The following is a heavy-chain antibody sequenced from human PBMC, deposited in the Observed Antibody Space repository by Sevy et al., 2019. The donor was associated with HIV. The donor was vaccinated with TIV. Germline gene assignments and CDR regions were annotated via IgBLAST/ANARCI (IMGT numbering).Heavy chain of an antibody. CDR3: VSLLFAGPGHGTDV. Sequence: ASLKVSCKASGYTFIGYYVHWVRQAPGQGLEWMGWINPTSGGTYYTQKFQGRVTMTTDTSIGTAYMDLSRLRSDDTAVYYCVSLLFAGPGHGTDVWGQGSTVTVSS. CDR1: GYTFIGYY. D-gene: IGHD3-10*01. CDR2: INPTSGGT. J-gene: IGHJ6*02. V-gene: IGHV1-2*02.